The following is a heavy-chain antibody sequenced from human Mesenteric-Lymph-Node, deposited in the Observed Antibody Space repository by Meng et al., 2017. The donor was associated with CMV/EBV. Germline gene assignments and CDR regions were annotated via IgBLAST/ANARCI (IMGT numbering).Heavy chain of an antibody. J-gene: IGHJ3*02. CDR3: ARDPVGDITMVRGVPGPDAFDI. V-gene: IGHV4-30-4*08. Sequence: LRLSCTVSGGSISSGDYYWSWIRQPPGKGLEWIGYIYYSGSTYYNPSLKSRVTISVDTSKNQFSLKLSSVTAADTAVYYCARDPVGDITMVRGVPGPDAFDIWGQGTMVTVSS. D-gene: IGHD3-10*01. CDR1: GGSISSGDYY. CDR2: IYYSGST.